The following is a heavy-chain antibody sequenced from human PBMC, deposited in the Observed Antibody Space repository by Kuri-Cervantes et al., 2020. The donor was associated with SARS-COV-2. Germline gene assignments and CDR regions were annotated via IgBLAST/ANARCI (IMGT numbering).Heavy chain of an antibody. J-gene: IGHJ4*02. D-gene: IGHD2-2*01. CDR1: GFTFSSYA. CDR2: ISYDGSNK. V-gene: IGHV3-30-3*01. Sequence: GESLKISCAASGFTFSSYAMPWVRQAPGKGLEWVAVISYDGSNKYYADSVKGRFTISRDNSKNTLYLQMNSLRAEDTAVYYCARTLGEDIVVVPAATFDYWGQGTLVTVSS. CDR3: ARTLGEDIVVVPAATFDY.